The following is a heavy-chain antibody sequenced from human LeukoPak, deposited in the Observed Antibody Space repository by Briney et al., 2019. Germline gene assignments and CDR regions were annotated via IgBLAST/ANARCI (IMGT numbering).Heavy chain of an antibody. CDR2: INHSGST. CDR1: GGSFSGYY. CDR3: ARGSRRVYCSGGSCYPPFDY. V-gene: IGHV4-34*01. J-gene: IGHJ4*02. Sequence: KPSETLSLTCAVYGGSFSGYYWSWIRQPPGKGLEWIGEINHSGSTNYNPSLKSRVTISVDTSKNQFSLKLSSVTAADTAVYYCARGSRRVYCSGGSCYPPFDYWGQGTLVTVSS. D-gene: IGHD2-15*01.